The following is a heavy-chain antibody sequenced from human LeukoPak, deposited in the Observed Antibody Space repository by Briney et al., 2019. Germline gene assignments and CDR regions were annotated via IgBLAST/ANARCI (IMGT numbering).Heavy chain of an antibody. CDR1: GYTFTSYA. CDR3: ARRITMVRGVRILDY. Sequence: ASVKVSCKASGYTFTSYAMNWVRQAPGQRLEWMGWINAGNGNTKYSQKFQGRVTITRDTSASTAYMELSSLRSEDTAVYYCARRITMVRGVRILDYWGQGTLVTVSS. J-gene: IGHJ4*02. D-gene: IGHD3-10*01. V-gene: IGHV1-3*01. CDR2: INAGNGNT.